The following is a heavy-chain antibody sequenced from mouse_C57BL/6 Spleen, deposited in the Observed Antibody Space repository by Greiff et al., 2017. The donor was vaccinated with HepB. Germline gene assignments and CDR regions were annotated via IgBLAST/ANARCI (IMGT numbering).Heavy chain of an antibody. D-gene: IGHD6-2*01. J-gene: IGHJ3*01. CDR1: GYAFSSYW. CDR2: IYPGGGDT. CDR3: ARESPIAY. Sequence: QVQLQQSGAELVKPGASVKISCKASGYAFSSYWMNWVKQRPGKGLEWIRQIYPGGGDTNYNGKFKGKATLTADKSSSTAYMQLSSLTSEDSAVYFCARESPIAYWGQGTLVTVSA. V-gene: IGHV1-80*01.